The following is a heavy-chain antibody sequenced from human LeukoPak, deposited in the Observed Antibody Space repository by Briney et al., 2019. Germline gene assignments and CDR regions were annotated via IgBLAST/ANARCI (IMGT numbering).Heavy chain of an antibody. Sequence: GGSLRLSCAASGFTFSSYGMHWVRQAPGKGLEGVAFIRYDGSDKYYADSVKGRFTISRDNSKNTLYLQMNSLRAADTAVFFSTAARPIDFRGQGTLVPVFS. CDR2: IRYDGSDK. J-gene: IGHJ4*02. D-gene: IGHD6-6*01. V-gene: IGHV3-30*02. CDR1: GFTFSSYG. CDR3: TAARPIDF.